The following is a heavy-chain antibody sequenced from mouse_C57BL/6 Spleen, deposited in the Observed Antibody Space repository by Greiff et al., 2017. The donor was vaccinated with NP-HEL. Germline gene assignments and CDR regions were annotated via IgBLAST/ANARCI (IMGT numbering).Heavy chain of an antibody. Sequence: VQLQQPGAELVRPGSSVKLSCKASGYTFTSYWMHWVKQRPIQGLEWIGNIDPSDSETHYNQKFKDKATLTVDKSSSTAYMQLSSLTSEDSAVYYCARGYGNYPFAYWGQGTLVTVSA. V-gene: IGHV1-52*01. D-gene: IGHD2-1*01. CDR3: ARGYGNYPFAY. J-gene: IGHJ3*01. CDR1: GYTFTSYW. CDR2: IDPSDSET.